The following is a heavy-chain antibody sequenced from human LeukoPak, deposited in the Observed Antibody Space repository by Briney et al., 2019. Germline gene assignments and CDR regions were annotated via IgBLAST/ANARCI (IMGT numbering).Heavy chain of an antibody. CDR1: RGSISTYY. Sequence: SESLSLTCTLSRGSISTYYWSWIRQPPGQGMGWSGYIYYIGSTTYNPSLKSRVNISVDTSKNQFSLKLTSVTAADTAVYYCARNATLVLWTDYWGQGTLVTVSS. V-gene: IGHV4-59*08. D-gene: IGHD2-21*01. CDR2: IYYIGST. J-gene: IGHJ4*02. CDR3: ARNATLVLWTDY.